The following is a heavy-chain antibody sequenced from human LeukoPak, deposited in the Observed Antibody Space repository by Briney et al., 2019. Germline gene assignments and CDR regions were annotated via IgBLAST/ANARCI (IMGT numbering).Heavy chain of an antibody. CDR1: GGSISSGGYS. CDR3: ARGGYYYDSSGYPFDY. V-gene: IGHV4-30-2*01. Sequence: SQTLSLTCAVSGGSISSGGYSWSWIRQPPGKGLEWIGYIYHSGSTYYNPSLKSRVTISVDRSKNQFSLKLSSVTAADPAVYYCARGGYYYDSSGYPFDYWGQGTLVTVSS. D-gene: IGHD3-22*01. J-gene: IGHJ4*02. CDR2: IYHSGST.